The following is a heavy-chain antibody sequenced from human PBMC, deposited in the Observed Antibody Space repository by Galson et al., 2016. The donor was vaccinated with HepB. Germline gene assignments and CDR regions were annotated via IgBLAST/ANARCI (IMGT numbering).Heavy chain of an antibody. CDR1: GFPLRSYA. CDR2: ISASGGNT. Sequence: SLRLSCAASGFPLRSYAMSWVRQAPGKGLEWVSAISASGGNTYYADSVMGRFTISRDHSKDTLDLQMNSLRAEDTAIYYCAKDIPPRGHDAFDIWGQGTLVTVSS. D-gene: IGHD2-21*01. J-gene: IGHJ3*02. V-gene: IGHV3-23*01. CDR3: AKDIPPRGHDAFDI.